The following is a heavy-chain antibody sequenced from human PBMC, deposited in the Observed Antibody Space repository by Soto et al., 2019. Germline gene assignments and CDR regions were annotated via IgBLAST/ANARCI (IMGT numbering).Heavy chain of an antibody. J-gene: IGHJ4*02. CDR3: ARHALMTTITHLDY. Sequence: ASETLSLTCTVSGGSINSYYWSWIRQPPGKGLEWIGFIYYSGSSNYNPSLKSRVTMSADTSENQFSLKLRSVTAADTAVYYCARHALMTTITHLDYWGQGALVTVSS. CDR1: GGSINSYY. D-gene: IGHD5-12*01. CDR2: IYYSGSS. V-gene: IGHV4-59*08.